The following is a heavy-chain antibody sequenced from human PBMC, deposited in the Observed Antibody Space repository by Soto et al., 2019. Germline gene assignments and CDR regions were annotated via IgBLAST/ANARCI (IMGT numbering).Heavy chain of an antibody. Sequence: GGSLRLSCAASEFTFSRYSMSWVRQAPGKGLEWVSSISSSSSYIHYADSVKGRFTISRDNAKNSLYLQMNSLRAEDTAVYYCARDPYCHSVSCHMDYWGQGTLVTVSS. D-gene: IGHD2-2*02. V-gene: IGHV3-21*01. J-gene: IGHJ4*02. CDR2: ISSSSSYI. CDR1: EFTFSRYS. CDR3: ARDPYCHSVSCHMDY.